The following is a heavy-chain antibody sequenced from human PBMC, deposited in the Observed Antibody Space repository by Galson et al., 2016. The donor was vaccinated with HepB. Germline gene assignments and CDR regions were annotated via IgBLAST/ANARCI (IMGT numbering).Heavy chain of an antibody. CDR3: ARDRSSGSGNFGY. V-gene: IGHV4-59*12. CDR2: IYYSGST. CDR1: GGSIISYY. D-gene: IGHD3-10*01. J-gene: IGHJ4*02. Sequence: TLSLTCTVSGGSIISYYWSWIRQSPGKGLECIGYIYYSGSTYYNPSLKSRVSISVDTSKNQFSLRLSSVTAADTAVYYCARDRSSGSGNFGYWGQGTLVTVSS.